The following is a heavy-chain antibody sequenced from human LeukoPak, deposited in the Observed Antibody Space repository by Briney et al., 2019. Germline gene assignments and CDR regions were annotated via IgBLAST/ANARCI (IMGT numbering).Heavy chain of an antibody. V-gene: IGHV3-66*01. J-gene: IGHJ4*02. CDR2: IYSGGST. CDR3: ARDRDYDYVWGSYRYKTVPGY. D-gene: IGHD3-16*02. CDR1: GFTVSSNY. Sequence: PGGSLRLSCAASGFTVSSNYMSWVRQAPGKGLEWVSVIYSGGSTYYADSVKGRFTISRDNSKNTLYLQMNSLRAEDTAVYYCARDRDYDYVWGSYRYKTVPGYWGQGTLVTVSS.